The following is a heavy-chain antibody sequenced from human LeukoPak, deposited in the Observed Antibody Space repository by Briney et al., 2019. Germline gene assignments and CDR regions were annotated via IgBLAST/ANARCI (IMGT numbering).Heavy chain of an antibody. CDR1: GGTFSSYA. D-gene: IGHD2-2*01. V-gene: IGHV1-69*04. CDR3: ARTSGAPDCSSTSCYFAAFDI. Sequence: SVKVSCKASGGTFSSYAISWVRQAPGQGLEWMGRIIPILGIANYAQKFQGRVTITADKSTSTAYMELSSLRSEDTAVYYCARTSGAPDCSSTSCYFAAFDIWGQGTMVTVSS. CDR2: IIPILGIA. J-gene: IGHJ3*02.